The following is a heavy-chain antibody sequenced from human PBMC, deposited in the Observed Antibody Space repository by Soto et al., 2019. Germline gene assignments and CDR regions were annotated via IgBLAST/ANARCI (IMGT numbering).Heavy chain of an antibody. CDR2: TYYKSKWNN. Sequence: SQTLSLTCAISGDSVSSDTAVWIWIRRSPSRGLEWLGRTYYKSKWNNDYALSVKTRITISTDTSQNQFSLDLDSVPPEDTAVYECARGELGQAWFDPWGQGTLVTVSS. V-gene: IGHV6-1*01. J-gene: IGHJ5*02. D-gene: IGHD1-26*01. CDR1: GDSVSSDTAV. CDR3: ARGELGQAWFDP.